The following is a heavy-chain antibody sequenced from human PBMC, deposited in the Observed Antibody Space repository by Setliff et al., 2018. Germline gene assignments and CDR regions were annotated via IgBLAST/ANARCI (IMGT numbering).Heavy chain of an antibody. Sequence: SETLSLTCAVSDFSVPTVYYWTWIRQPPGKGLEWIASVYYRGTTYYNPSLRSRVTMSVDTSKNQFSLNLTSVTAADTAIYYCARASVVHAVTIGYWGQGTLVTVSS. CDR2: VYYRGTT. V-gene: IGHV4-38-2*01. CDR3: ARASVVHAVTIGY. J-gene: IGHJ4*02. CDR1: DFSVPTVYY. D-gene: IGHD4-4*01.